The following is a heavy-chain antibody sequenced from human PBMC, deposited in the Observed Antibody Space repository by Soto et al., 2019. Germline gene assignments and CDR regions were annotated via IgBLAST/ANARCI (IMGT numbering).Heavy chain of an antibody. CDR3: AGTTSHQWYYMDV. J-gene: IGHJ6*03. Sequence: QVPVQESGPGLVKPSQTLSLTCAISGDSVSSNSAAWNWIRLSPSRGLEWLARTYYRSRWYNDYAVSVRSRITVNPDTSKNQFSLQLTSVTPEDTAVYYCAGTTSHQWYYMDVWGKGTTVTVFS. V-gene: IGHV6-1*01. CDR2: TYYRSRWYN. CDR1: GDSVSSNSAA. D-gene: IGHD1-7*01.